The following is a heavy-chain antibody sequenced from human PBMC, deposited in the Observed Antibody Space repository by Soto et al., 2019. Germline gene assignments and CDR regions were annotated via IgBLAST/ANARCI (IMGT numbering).Heavy chain of an antibody. CDR2: ISSNGGST. CDR3: VRGGYSSGCVGDY. D-gene: IGHD2-8*02. Sequence: GGSLRLSCSASGFTFRSHDMHWVRQAPGKGPEYVSAISSNGGSTYYADSVRGRFSISRDNSRNILDLEMSSLRDEDTAVYYCVRGGYSSGCVGDYWGQGTLVTVSS. J-gene: IGHJ4*02. V-gene: IGHV3-64D*08. CDR1: GFTFRSHD.